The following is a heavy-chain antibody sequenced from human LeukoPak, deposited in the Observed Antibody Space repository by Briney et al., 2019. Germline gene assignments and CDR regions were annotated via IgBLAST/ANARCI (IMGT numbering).Heavy chain of an antibody. CDR3: AKGIYGYSYGLFDY. J-gene: IGHJ4*02. V-gene: IGHV3-23*01. CDR1: GFTFSSYA. CDR2: ISGSGGST. Sequence: GGSMRLSCAVSGFTFSSYAMSWVRQAPGKGLEWVSAISGSGGSTYYADSVKGRFTISRDNSKNTLYLQMNSLRAEDTAVYYCAKGIYGYSYGLFDYWGQGTLVTVSS. D-gene: IGHD5-18*01.